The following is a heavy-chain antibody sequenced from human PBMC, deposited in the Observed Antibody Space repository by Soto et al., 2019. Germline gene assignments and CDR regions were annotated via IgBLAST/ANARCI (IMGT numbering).Heavy chain of an antibody. CDR2: INHSGST. J-gene: IGHJ4*01. CDR1: GGSFSGYY. CDR3: SFQESTTVTTFEF. V-gene: IGHV4-34*03. Sequence: ESLSRTGTVYGGSFSGYYWSWSRQPPGKGLEWIGEINHSGSTNYNPSLKSRVTISVDTSKNQFSLKLSSVTAADTAVYYCSFQESTTVTTFEFWGHGTPVTVSA. D-gene: IGHD4-17*01.